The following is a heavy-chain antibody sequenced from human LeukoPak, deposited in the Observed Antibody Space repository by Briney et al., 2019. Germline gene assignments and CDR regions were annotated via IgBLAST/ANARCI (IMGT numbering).Heavy chain of an antibody. J-gene: IGHJ3*02. CDR3: AKSNGYGLVDI. CDR2: IFYSGST. V-gene: IGHV4-59*02. CDR1: GSTVSSNY. Sequence: GSLRLSCAASGSTVSSNYMSWIRQPPGKGLEWIGNIFYSGSTYYSPSLRSRVTISLDTSRNQFSLKLNSVTAADTAAYYCAKSNGYGLVDIWGQGTMVTVSS. D-gene: IGHD3-10*01.